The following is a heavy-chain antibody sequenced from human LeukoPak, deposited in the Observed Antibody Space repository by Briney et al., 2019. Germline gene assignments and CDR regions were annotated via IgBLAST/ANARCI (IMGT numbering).Heavy chain of an antibody. Sequence: SETLSLTCTVSGGSISSGGYYWSWIRQHPGKGLEWIGYIYHSGSTYYNPSLKSRVTISVDRSKNQFSLKLSSVTAADTAVYYCARAGYQLPFDYWGQGTLVTVSS. V-gene: IGHV4-31*03. CDR3: ARAGYQLPFDY. CDR1: GGSISSGGYY. D-gene: IGHD2-2*01. CDR2: IYHSGST. J-gene: IGHJ4*02.